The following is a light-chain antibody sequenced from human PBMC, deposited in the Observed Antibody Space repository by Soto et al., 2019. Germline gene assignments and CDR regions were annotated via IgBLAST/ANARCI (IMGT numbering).Light chain of an antibody. V-gene: IGKV3-15*01. CDR3: QQYNYWPLYT. Sequence: EIVMTQSPATLSVSPGERATLSCRASQSVSSNLAWYQQKPGQAPRRLLYGASTRATGIPARFSGSGSGTEFTLTISSLQSEDFAVYYCQQYNYWPLYTFGQGTKLEIK. CDR2: GAS. J-gene: IGKJ2*01. CDR1: QSVSSN.